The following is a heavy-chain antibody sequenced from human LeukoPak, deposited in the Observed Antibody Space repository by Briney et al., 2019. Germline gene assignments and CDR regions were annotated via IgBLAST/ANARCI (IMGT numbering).Heavy chain of an antibody. CDR3: ARESQNCSSTSCPFDY. Sequence: ASVKVSCKASGYTFTSYGISWVRQAPGQGLEWMGWISAYNGNTNYAQKLQGRVTMTTDTSTSTAYMELSSLRSEDTAVYYCARESQNCSSTSCPFDYWGQGTLVTVSS. J-gene: IGHJ4*02. CDR2: ISAYNGNT. V-gene: IGHV1-18*01. CDR1: GYTFTSYG. D-gene: IGHD2-2*01.